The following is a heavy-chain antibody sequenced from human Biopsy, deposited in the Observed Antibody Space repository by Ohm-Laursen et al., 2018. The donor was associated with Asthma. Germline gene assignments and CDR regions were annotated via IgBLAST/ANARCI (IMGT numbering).Heavy chain of an antibody. D-gene: IGHD4-17*01. J-gene: IGHJ6*02. CDR3: AREGGDYLSGYYYYYGMDV. CDR2: ISYDGSNK. CDR1: GFTFSGYA. V-gene: IGHV3-30*03. Sequence: SLRLSCAASGFTFSGYALHWVRQAPGKGLEWVAVISYDGSNKYYADSVKGRFTISRDNSKNTLYLQINSLRAEDTAVYYCAREGGDYLSGYYYYYGMDVWGQGTVVSVSS.